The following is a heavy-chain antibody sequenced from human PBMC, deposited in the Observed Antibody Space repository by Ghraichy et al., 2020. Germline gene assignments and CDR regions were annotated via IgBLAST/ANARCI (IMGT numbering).Heavy chain of an antibody. CDR3: TTAHYAEQELTF. V-gene: IGHV1-24*01. Sequence: ASVKVSCKVSGYSLTEFSIHWVRQTSGQGLEWIGGFDRQEDKTVFAEKFRGRLTVTEDTSTDTAYMELSILRSDDTAVYFCTTAHYAEQELTFWCQGTLVAVSS. CDR2: FDRQEDKT. J-gene: IGHJ4*02. D-gene: IGHD2-2*01. CDR1: GYSLTEFS.